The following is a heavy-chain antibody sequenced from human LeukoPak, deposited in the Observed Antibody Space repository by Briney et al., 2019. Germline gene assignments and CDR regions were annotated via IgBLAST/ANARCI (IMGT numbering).Heavy chain of an antibody. V-gene: IGHV3-74*03. D-gene: IGHD2-15*01. CDR2: IRSDGSST. Sequence: GGSLRLSCAASGITFTGNWHWVRQAPGKGLVWVSLIRSDGSSTTYADSVKGRFTISRDNSKNTLYLQMNSLRAEDTAVYYCAKDRVVVAATPDYWGQGTLVTVSS. CDR3: AKDRVVVAATPDY. CDR1: GITFTGNW. J-gene: IGHJ4*02.